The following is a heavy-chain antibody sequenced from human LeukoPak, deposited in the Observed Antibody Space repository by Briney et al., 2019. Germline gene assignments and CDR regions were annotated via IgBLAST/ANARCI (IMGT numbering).Heavy chain of an antibody. CDR3: ARDGSGYDYPDY. CDR1: GYTFTGYY. D-gene: IGHD5-12*01. CDR2: INPNSGGT. Sequence: ASVKVSCKASGYTFTGYYMHWVRQAPGQGLEWMGWINPNSGGTNYAQKFQGRVTMTRDTSINTAYMELGRLRSDDTAVYYCARDGSGYDYPDYWGQGTLVTVSS. V-gene: IGHV1-2*02. J-gene: IGHJ4*02.